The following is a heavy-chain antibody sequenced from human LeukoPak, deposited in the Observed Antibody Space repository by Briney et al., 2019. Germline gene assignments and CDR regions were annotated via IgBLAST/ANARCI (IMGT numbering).Heavy chain of an antibody. CDR2: IYHSGST. CDR1: GYSISSGYY. J-gene: IGHJ4*02. V-gene: IGHV4-38-2*02. D-gene: IGHD1-26*01. CDR3: ARVAIVGATTILIFDY. Sequence: SETLSLTCTVSGYSISSGYYWGWIRQPPGKGLEWIGSIYHSGSTYYNPSLKSRVTILVDTSKNQFSLKLSSVTAADTAVYYCARVAIVGATTILIFDYWGQGTLVTVSS.